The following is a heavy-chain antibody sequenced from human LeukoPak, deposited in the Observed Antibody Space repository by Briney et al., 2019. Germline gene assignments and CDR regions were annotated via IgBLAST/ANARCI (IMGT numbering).Heavy chain of an antibody. CDR1: GFTFTSSA. CDR3: AAERYRSGYLYAFDI. CDR2: IVVGSGNT. Sequence: GTSVKVSCKAPGFTFTSSAMQWVRQARGQRLEWIGWIVVGSGNTNYAQKFQERVTITRDMSTSTAYMELSSLRSEDTAVYYCAAERYRSGYLYAFDIWGQGTMVTVSS. D-gene: IGHD3-22*01. V-gene: IGHV1-58*02. J-gene: IGHJ3*02.